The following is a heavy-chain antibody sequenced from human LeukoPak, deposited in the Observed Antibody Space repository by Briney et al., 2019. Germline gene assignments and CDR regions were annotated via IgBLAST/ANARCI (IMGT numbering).Heavy chain of an antibody. CDR3: AKDQRWESPHYLDS. D-gene: IGHD1-26*01. J-gene: IGHJ4*02. CDR2: IYSGGGT. Sequence: PGGSLRLSCAASGFTVDSNHMSWVRQAPGQGLEWVSVIYSGGGTYFADSVRGRFTISRDNSKSTLYVQMNSLRDEDTAVYYCAKDQRWESPHYLDSWGQGTLVTVSS. CDR1: GFTVDSNH. V-gene: IGHV3-53*01.